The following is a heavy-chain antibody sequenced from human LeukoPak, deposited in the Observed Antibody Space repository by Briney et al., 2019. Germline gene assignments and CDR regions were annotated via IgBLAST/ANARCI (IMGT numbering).Heavy chain of an antibody. J-gene: IGHJ4*02. CDR1: GFTFSSYG. V-gene: IGHV3-30*18. CDR2: ISYDGSHK. Sequence: GRSLRLSCAASGFTFSSYGMHWVRQAPGKGLEWVAVISYDGSHKYYADSVKGRLIISRDNSKNTLYLQMNSLRAEDTAVYYCAKDASDSSGWYCFDYWGQGTLVTVSS. D-gene: IGHD6-19*01. CDR3: AKDASDSSGWYCFDY.